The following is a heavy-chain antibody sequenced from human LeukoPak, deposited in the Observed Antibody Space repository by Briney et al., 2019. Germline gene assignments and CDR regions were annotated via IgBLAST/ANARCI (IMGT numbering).Heavy chain of an antibody. D-gene: IGHD1-26*01. CDR2: TYHRSKWYN. J-gene: IGHJ6*03. V-gene: IGHV6-1*01. Sequence: SQTLSLTCAISGDSVSSNSAAWNWIRQSPSRGLEWLGRTYHRSKWYNDYAVSVKSRITINPDTSKNQFSLQLNSVTPEDTAVYYCARDRVGATGRDYYYYMDVWGKGTTVTVSS. CDR3: ARDRVGATGRDYYYYMDV. CDR1: GDSVSSNSAA.